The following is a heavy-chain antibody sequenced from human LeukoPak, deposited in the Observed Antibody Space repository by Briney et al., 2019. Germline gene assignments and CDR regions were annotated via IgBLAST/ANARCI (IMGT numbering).Heavy chain of an antibody. J-gene: IGHJ4*02. Sequence: SVKVSCKASGGTFSSYAISWVRQAPGQGLEWMGRIIPILGIANYAQKFQGRVTITADKSTSTAYMELSSLRSEDTAVYYCARDGKLPKKRPFDYWGQGTLVTVSS. CDR2: IIPILGIA. V-gene: IGHV1-69*04. CDR1: GGTFSSYA. CDR3: ARDGKLPKKRPFDY. D-gene: IGHD2-15*01.